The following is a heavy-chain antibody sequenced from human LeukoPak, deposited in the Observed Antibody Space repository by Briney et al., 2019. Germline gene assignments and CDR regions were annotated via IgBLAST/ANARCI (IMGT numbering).Heavy chain of an antibody. CDR2: ISYDGSNK. Sequence: GGSLRLSCAASGFTFSSYAMPWVRQAPGKGLEWVAVISYDGSNKYYADSVKGRFTISRDNSKNTLYLQMNSLRAEDTAVYYCARGGGGSYPPFLYGMDVWGQGTTVTVSS. CDR1: GFTFSSYA. CDR3: ARGGGGSYPPFLYGMDV. V-gene: IGHV3-30-3*01. D-gene: IGHD1-26*01. J-gene: IGHJ6*02.